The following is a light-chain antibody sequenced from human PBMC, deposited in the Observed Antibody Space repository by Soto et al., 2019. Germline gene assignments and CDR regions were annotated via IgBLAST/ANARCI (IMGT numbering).Light chain of an antibody. Sequence: SYELTQPHSVSVATAQMARITCGGNNIGSKVVNWCQQKPGQDPVLVIYSDTNRPSGIPERFSGSKPGKTATLIITRIEAGDEGDYKCQVWDSSSDHVVFGGGTKRTVL. CDR2: SDT. J-gene: IGLJ2*01. CDR3: QVWDSSSDHVV. V-gene: IGLV3-12*02. CDR1: NIGSKV.